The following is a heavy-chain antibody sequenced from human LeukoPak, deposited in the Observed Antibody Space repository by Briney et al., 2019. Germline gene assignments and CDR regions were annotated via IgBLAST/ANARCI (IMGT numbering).Heavy chain of an antibody. CDR2: ISRSSTDT. V-gene: IGHV3-11*06. D-gene: IGHD3-10*01. Sequence: GGSLRLSCAASGCTFTDFYMSWIRQAPGKGLEWLSDISRSSTDTNYADSVKGRFTISRDNAKNSLFLQLNSLRAEDTAVYYCARKTYYYDSGSYSKSYYFDYWGQGTLVTVSS. CDR1: GCTFTDFY. J-gene: IGHJ4*02. CDR3: ARKTYYYDSGSYSKSYYFDY.